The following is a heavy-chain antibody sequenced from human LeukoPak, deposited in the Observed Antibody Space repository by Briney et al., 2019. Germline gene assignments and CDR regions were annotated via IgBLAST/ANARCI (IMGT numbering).Heavy chain of an antibody. V-gene: IGHV3-30-3*01. CDR1: GFTFSSYA. D-gene: IGHD3-3*01. J-gene: IGHJ4*02. CDR2: ISYDGSNK. Sequence: GGSLRLSCAASGFTFSSYAMHWVRQAPGKGLEWVAVISYDGSNKYYADSVKGRFTISRDNSKNTLYLQMNSLRAEDTAVYYCARDTWSIYFDYWGQGTLVTVSS. CDR3: ARDTWSIYFDY.